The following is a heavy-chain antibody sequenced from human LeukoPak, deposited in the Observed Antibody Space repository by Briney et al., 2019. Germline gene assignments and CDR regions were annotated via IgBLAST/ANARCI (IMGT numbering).Heavy chain of an antibody. V-gene: IGHV3-23*01. CDR3: ATSGGSYWS. D-gene: IGHD1-26*01. CDR1: GFTFSSYA. Sequence: GGSLRLSCAASGFTFSSYAMSWVRQAPGKGLEWVSGISGRDSTTYYADSVKGRFTISRENSKNTLYLQMNSLRAGDTPLYYCATSGGSYWSWGQGTLVTVSS. J-gene: IGHJ5*02. CDR2: ISGRDSTT.